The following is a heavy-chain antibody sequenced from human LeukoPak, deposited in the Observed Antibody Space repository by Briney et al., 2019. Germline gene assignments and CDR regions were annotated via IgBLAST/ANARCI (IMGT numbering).Heavy chain of an antibody. CDR3: VKSYSSSWYSFDY. Sequence: GGSLRLSCAASGFTFSNDWMHWVRQAPGKGLEWVAVISYDGSNKYNADSLKGRFTISRDNSKNTPHLQMNSLRAEDTAVYYCVKSYSSSWYSFDYWGQGTLVTVSS. CDR2: ISYDGSNK. CDR1: GFTFSNDW. J-gene: IGHJ4*02. V-gene: IGHV3-30*18. D-gene: IGHD6-13*01.